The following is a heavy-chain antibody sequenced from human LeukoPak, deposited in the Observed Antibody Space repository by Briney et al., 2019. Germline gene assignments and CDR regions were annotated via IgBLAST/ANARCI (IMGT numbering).Heavy chain of an antibody. CDR3: ARDVHPYGYSGYDCFDY. CDR1: GFTFSSYS. V-gene: IGHV3-21*01. D-gene: IGHD5-12*01. Sequence: GGSLRLSCAASGFTFSSYSMNWVRQAPGKGLEWVSSISSSSSYIYYADSVKGRFTISRDNAKNSLYLQMNSLRAEDTAVYYCARDVHPYGYSGYDCFDYWGQGTLVTVSS. CDR2: ISSSSSYI. J-gene: IGHJ4*02.